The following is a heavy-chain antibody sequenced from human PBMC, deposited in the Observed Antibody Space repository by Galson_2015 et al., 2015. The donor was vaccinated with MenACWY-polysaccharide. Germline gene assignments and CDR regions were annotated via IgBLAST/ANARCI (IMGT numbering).Heavy chain of an antibody. CDR3: ARYRDSSGRRFDY. Sequence: SLRLSCAASGFTFSNYWMTWVRQAPGKGLEWVANIKKDGSEEYYVDSVKGRFTISRDNAKNSLYLQMNSLRAEDTAVYYCARYRDSSGRRFDYWGQGTLVTVSS. CDR1: GFTFSNYW. CDR2: IKKDGSEE. J-gene: IGHJ4*02. V-gene: IGHV3-7*01. D-gene: IGHD6-19*01.